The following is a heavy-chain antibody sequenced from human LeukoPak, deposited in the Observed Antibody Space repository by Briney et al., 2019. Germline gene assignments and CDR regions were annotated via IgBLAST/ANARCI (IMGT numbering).Heavy chain of an antibody. CDR3: ARDRDYDLFDY. Sequence: PGGSLRLSCAASGFTFSSYWMHWVRQAPGKGLVWVSRINSDGSSTSYADSVKGRFTISRDNAKNTLYLQMNSPRAEDTAVYYCARDRDYDLFDYWGQGTLVTVSS. CDR1: GFTFSSYW. D-gene: IGHD3-22*01. J-gene: IGHJ4*02. V-gene: IGHV3-74*01. CDR2: INSDGSST.